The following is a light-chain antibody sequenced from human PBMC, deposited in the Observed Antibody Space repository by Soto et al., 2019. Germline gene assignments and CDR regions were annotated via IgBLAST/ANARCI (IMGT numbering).Light chain of an antibody. CDR1: QSVRSW. V-gene: IGKV1-5*01. CDR3: QQYNSYPRT. J-gene: IGKJ2*01. CDR2: DAS. Sequence: DIQMTQSPPTLSASVGDRVTITCRASQSVRSWLAWYQQKPGKAPRLLIYDASSLQSGVPSRFSGSGSVTEFTLTISILQPDDFATYYCQQYNSYPRTFGQGTKLEIK.